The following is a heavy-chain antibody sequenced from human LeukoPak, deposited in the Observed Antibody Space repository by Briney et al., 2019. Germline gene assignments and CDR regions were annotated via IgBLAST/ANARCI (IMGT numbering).Heavy chain of an antibody. CDR2: IKSDGSNT. CDR3: ARGYSSSRSRYYYYYMDV. Sequence: LGGSLRLSCAASGFTFSRYWMYWVRQAPGKGLVWVSRIKSDGSNTTYADSVKGRFTISRDNAKNTLYLQMNSLRAEDTAVYYCARGYSSSRSRYYYYYMDVWGKGTTVTVSS. CDR1: GFTFSRYW. V-gene: IGHV3-74*01. D-gene: IGHD6-6*01. J-gene: IGHJ6*03.